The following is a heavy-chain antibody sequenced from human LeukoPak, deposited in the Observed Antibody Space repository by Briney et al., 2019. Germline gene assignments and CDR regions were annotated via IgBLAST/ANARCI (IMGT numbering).Heavy chain of an antibody. CDR2: ITRADSK. J-gene: IGHJ4*02. V-gene: IGHV3-48*04. CDR1: GFTFSSYT. CDR3: AKDPQQLVLRTYFDY. Sequence: GGSLRLSCAASGFTFSSYTINWVRQAPGKGLEWISSITRADSKYYADSVTGRFAISRDNTEKLLHLQMNRPGAHDPAVYYCAKDPQQLVLRTYFDYWGQGTLVTVSS. D-gene: IGHD6-13*01.